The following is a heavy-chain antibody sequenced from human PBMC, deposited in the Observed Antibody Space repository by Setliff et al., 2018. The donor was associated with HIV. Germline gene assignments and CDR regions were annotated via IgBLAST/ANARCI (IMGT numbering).Heavy chain of an antibody. V-gene: IGHV3-15*01. CDR2: IKNRANGGTT. J-gene: IGHJ4*02. Sequence: PGGSLRLSCAASGFTFSDAWMSWVRQAPGKGLEWVARIKNRANGGTTRYAAPVNGRFTISRDDSRNTLYLQMNSLKTEDTAVYYCSTDLPSSGFFPDYWGQGTLVTVSS. CDR3: STDLPSSGFFPDY. D-gene: IGHD6-19*01. CDR1: GFTFSDAW.